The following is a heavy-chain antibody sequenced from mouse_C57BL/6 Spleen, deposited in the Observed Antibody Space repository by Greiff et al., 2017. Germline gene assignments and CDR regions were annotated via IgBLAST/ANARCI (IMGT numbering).Heavy chain of an antibody. Sequence: VQLQESGAELVKPGASVKISCKASGYAFSSYWMNWVKQRPGKGLEWIGQIYPGDGDTNYNGKFKGKATLTADKSSSTAYMQLSSLTSEDSAVYFCAGGWLPAWFAYWGQGTLVTVSA. CDR3: AGGWLPAWFAY. V-gene: IGHV1-80*01. J-gene: IGHJ3*01. CDR2: IYPGDGDT. CDR1: GYAFSSYW. D-gene: IGHD2-2*01.